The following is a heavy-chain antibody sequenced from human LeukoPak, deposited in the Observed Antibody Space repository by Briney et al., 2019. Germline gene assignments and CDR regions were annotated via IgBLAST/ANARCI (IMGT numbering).Heavy chain of an antibody. CDR1: GGSFSGYY. Sequence: TSETLSLTCAVYGGSFSGYYWSWIRQPPGKGLEWIGYIYYSGSTNYNPSLKSRVTISVDTSKNQFSLKLSSVTAADTAVYYCARGGARRLYYYGMDVWGQGTTVTVSS. V-gene: IGHV4-59*08. CDR3: ARGGARRLYYYGMDV. D-gene: IGHD1-26*01. J-gene: IGHJ6*02. CDR2: IYYSGST.